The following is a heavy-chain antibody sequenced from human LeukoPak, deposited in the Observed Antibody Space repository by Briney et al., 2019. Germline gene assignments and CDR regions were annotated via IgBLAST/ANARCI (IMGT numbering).Heavy chain of an antibody. V-gene: IGHV4-59*08. J-gene: IGHJ6*02. Sequence: SETLSLTCTVSGGSISSYYWSWIRQPPGKGLEWIGYIYYGGSTNYNPSLKSRVTISVDTSKNQFSLKLSSVTAADTAVYYCAGVTFGGVIDYYYYYYGMDVWGQGTTVTVSS. D-gene: IGHD3-16*02. CDR2: IYYGGST. CDR3: AGVTFGGVIDYYYYYYGMDV. CDR1: GGSISSYY.